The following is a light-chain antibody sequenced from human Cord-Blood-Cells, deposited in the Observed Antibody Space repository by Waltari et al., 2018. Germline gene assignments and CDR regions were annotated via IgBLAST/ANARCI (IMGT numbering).Light chain of an antibody. CDR1: SSDVGGYNY. CDR3: SSYTSSSWV. CDR2: DVS. J-gene: IGLJ3*02. Sequence: QSALTQPASVSGSPGQSITISCTGTSSDVGGYNYVSWYQQHPGKAPKLMIYDVSKWPSGVSNRFSGSKSGNTASLTISGLQAEDEADYYCSSYTSSSWVFGGGTKLTVL. V-gene: IGLV2-14*01.